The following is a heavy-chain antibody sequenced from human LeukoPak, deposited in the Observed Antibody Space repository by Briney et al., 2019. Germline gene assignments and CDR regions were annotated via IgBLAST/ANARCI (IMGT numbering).Heavy chain of an antibody. CDR3: AGVNLDIVLINWFDP. CDR1: GYTFTSYG. J-gene: IGHJ5*02. V-gene: IGHV1-18*01. D-gene: IGHD2-8*01. Sequence: GASGKVSCKASGYTFTSYGISWVRQAPGQGLEWMGWISAYNGNTNYAQKLQGRVTMTTDTATSTAYMELRRLRSDATAVYYCAGVNLDIVLINWFDPWGQGTLVTVSS. CDR2: ISAYNGNT.